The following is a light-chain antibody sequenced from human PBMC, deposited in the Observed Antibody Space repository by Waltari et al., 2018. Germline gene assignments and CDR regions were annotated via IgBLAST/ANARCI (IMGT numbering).Light chain of an antibody. Sequence: QSVLTQPPPVSGAPGQRVTISCTGSGSNNGAGHDVNWYQQLPGTPPKLLIYVNNNRPSGVPARFSGSNSGTSASLAITGLQAEDEGDYFCQSYDGSLSGSVIFGGGTKLTVL. V-gene: IGLV1-40*01. J-gene: IGLJ2*01. CDR2: VNN. CDR1: GSNNGAGHD. CDR3: QSYDGSLSGSVI.